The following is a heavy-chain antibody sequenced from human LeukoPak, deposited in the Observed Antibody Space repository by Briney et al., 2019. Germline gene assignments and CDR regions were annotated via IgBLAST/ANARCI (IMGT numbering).Heavy chain of an antibody. J-gene: IGHJ4*02. D-gene: IGHD3-10*01. CDR1: GFTFSTYA. CDR2: IAFDGSNK. CDR3: ARHQVRGILCD. V-gene: IGHV3-30*04. Sequence: PGGSLRLSCAASGFTFSTYAMEWFRQAPGKGLEWVAGIAFDGSNKYYADSVKGRFTISRDNSKNTLYLEMNSLRPEDTAVYYCARHQVRGILCDWGQGTLVTVSS.